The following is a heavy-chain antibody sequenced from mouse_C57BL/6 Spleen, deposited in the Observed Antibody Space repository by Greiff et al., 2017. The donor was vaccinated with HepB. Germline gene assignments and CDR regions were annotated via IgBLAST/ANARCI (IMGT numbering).Heavy chain of an antibody. V-gene: IGHV1-31*01. CDR3: ARGTGTGGFDV. CDR1: GYSFTGYY. D-gene: IGHD4-1*01. Sequence: EVKVEESGPELVKPGASVKISCKASGYSFTGYYMHWVKQSHGNILDWIGYIYPYNGVSSYNQKFKGKATLTVDKSSSTAYMELRSLTSEDSAVYYCARGTGTGGFDVWGTGTTVTVSS. J-gene: IGHJ1*03. CDR2: IYPYNGVS.